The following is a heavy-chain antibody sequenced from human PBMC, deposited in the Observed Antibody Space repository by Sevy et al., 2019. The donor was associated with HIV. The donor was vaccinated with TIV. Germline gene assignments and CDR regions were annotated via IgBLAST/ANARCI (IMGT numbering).Heavy chain of an antibody. CDR2: MNPNSGNT. Sequence: VKVSCKASGYTFTNYDINWVRQATGQGLEWMGWMNPNSGNTGYAQKFQGRVTMTRNTSISTAYMELSSLRSEDTAVYYCARGTVLLGIVVVPAARGWFDPWGQGTLVTVSS. J-gene: IGHJ5*02. D-gene: IGHD2-2*03. CDR3: ARGTVLLGIVVVPAARGWFDP. CDR1: GYTFTNYD. V-gene: IGHV1-8*01.